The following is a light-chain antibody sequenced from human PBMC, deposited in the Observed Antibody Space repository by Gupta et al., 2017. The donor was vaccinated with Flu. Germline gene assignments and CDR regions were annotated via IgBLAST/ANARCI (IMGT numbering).Light chain of an antibody. CDR3: QQYFSLPYN. CDR1: QSILYSSNNKNY. J-gene: IGKJ2*01. CDR2: WAS. Sequence: DIVMTQSPDSLAVSLGERATINCKSSQSILYSSNNKNYLAWYQQKPGQPPRLLIYWASTRESGVPDRFSGSGSGTDFTLTISSPQAEDVAFYYCQQYFSLPYNFGQGTKLEIK. V-gene: IGKV4-1*01.